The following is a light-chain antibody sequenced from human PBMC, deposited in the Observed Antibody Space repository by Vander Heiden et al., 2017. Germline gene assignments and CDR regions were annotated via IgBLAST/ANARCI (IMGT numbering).Light chain of an antibody. V-gene: IGKV1-39*01. J-gene: IGKJ1*01. CDR2: AAS. CDR1: QSMSSY. CDR3: QQCDSIPWT. Sequence: DIQMTQSPSSLSASLGDRVTITCRASQSMSSYLNWYQQKPGKAPKVLIYAASMWQSGVPSRFSGSGSGTDFTLTISRLHPEDFATYYCQQCDSIPWTFGQGTKVEIK.